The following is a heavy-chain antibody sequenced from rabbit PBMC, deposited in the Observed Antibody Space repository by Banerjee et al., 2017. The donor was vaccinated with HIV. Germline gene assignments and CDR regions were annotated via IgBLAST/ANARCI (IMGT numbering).Heavy chain of an antibody. CDR3: ARYTAAYAGYGDGFGRSL. CDR2: IYAGSSGST. CDR1: GFSFSSYYY. D-gene: IGHD7-1*01. V-gene: IGHV1S40*01. Sequence: QSLEESGGDLVKPGASLTLTCTASGFSFSSYYYMCWVRQAPGKGLEWIACIYAGSSGSTYYASWAKGRFTISKTSSTTVTLQMTSLTAADTATYFCARYTAAYAGYGDGFGRSLWGPGTLVTVS. J-gene: IGHJ4*01.